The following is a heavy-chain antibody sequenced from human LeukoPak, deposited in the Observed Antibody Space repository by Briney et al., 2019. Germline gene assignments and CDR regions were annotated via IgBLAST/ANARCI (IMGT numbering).Heavy chain of an antibody. Sequence: GASVKVSCKLSGYTLTELSMHWLRQAPGEGREWTGGFYAEVGEKIHAQKFQGRVTMTEDTSTDTAYMELSSLRSEDTAVYYCATYTLRYFDWSHWYSYYFDYWGQGTLVTVSS. CDR3: ATYTLRYFDWSHWYSYYFDY. CDR2: FYAEVGEK. V-gene: IGHV1-24*01. D-gene: IGHD3-9*01. J-gene: IGHJ4*02. CDR1: GYTLTELS.